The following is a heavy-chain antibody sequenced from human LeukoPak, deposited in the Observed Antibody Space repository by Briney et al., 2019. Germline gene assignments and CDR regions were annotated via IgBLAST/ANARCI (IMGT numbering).Heavy chain of an antibody. D-gene: IGHD6-6*01. Sequence: SQTLSLTCAISGDSVSSNSAAWNWIRQSPSRGLEWLGRTYYRSKWYNDYAVSVKSRITINPDTYKNQFSLQLNSVTPEDTAVYYCARGVAARPKWWFDPWGQGTLVTVSS. J-gene: IGHJ5*02. V-gene: IGHV6-1*01. CDR2: TYYRSKWYN. CDR1: GDSVSSNSAA. CDR3: ARGVAARPKWWFDP.